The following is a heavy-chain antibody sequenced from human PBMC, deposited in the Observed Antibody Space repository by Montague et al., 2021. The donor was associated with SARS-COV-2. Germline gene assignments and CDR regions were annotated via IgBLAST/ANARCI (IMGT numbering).Heavy chain of an antibody. D-gene: IGHD3-3*01. CDR2: ISTFNGNT. Sequence: SVKVSCKAPGYRFTTYGISWVRQAPGQGLEWMGWISTFNGNTRYAQSFQGRLTMTTATSTTTAYMELKYLIPDDTAVYYCARAAGHDFWSGYYLNWFDPWGQGTLVTVSS. CDR3: ARAAGHDFWSGYYLNWFDP. V-gene: IGHV1-18*01. CDR1: GYRFTTYG. J-gene: IGHJ5*02.